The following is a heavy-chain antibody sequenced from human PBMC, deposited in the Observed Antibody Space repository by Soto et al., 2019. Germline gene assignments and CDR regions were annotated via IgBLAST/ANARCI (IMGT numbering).Heavy chain of an antibody. CDR1: GGTFSSYA. CDR2: IIPIFGTA. Sequence: QVQLVQSGAEVKKPGSSVKVSCKASGGTFSSYAISWVRQAPGQGLEWMGGIIPIFGTANYAQKFQGRVTITEAESRSTAYMEVSSLRSEDTAVYYCARVGGDDYVWGSYRSRDYYGMDVWGQGTTVTVSS. D-gene: IGHD3-16*02. V-gene: IGHV1-69*01. J-gene: IGHJ6*02. CDR3: ARVGGDDYVWGSYRSRDYYGMDV.